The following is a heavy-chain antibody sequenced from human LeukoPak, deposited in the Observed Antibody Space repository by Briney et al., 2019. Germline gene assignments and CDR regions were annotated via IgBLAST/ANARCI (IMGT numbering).Heavy chain of an antibody. CDR1: GGSISSGDYS. Sequence: PSQTLSLTCTVSGGSISSGDYSWSWIRQPPGKGLEWIGYIYYSGSTYYNPSLKSRVTISVDRSKNQFSLKLSSVTAADTAVYYCARGSVVVPRGMDVWGQGTTVTVSS. D-gene: IGHD2-2*01. CDR2: IYYSGST. CDR3: ARGSVVVPRGMDV. J-gene: IGHJ6*02. V-gene: IGHV4-30-4*01.